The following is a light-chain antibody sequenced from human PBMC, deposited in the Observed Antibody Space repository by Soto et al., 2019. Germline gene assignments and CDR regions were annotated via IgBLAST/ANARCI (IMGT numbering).Light chain of an antibody. CDR3: CSYAGSDFYV. J-gene: IGLJ1*01. CDR1: SSDVGGYNY. CDR2: DVT. Sequence: QSVLTQPRSVSWSPGRSVTISCTGTSSDVGGYNYVSWYQQHPGKAPKLMIYDVTKRPLGVPDRLSGSKSGNTASLIISGLQAEDEADYYCCSYAGSDFYVFGTGTKVTVL. V-gene: IGLV2-11*01.